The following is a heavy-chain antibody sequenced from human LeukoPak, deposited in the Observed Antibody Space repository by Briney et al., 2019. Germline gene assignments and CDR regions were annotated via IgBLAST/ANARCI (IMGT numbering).Heavy chain of an antibody. D-gene: IGHD3-22*01. CDR3: ARSARRTSGYLFDS. V-gene: IGHV4-30-4*08. J-gene: IGHJ4*02. CDR1: GGSISSGDLF. CDR2: ISYSGRT. Sequence: PSQTLPLTCTVSGGSISSGDLFWRWIRQPPGQALEWIGYISYSGRTYNNPSLKSRLTLSRDTSKNQFSLRLSSVTAADTAVYYCARSARRTSGYLFDSWGQGTLVTVSS.